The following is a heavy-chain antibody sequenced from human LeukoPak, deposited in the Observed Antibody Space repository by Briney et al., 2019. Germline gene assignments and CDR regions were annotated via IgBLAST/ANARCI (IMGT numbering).Heavy chain of an antibody. CDR3: AREGHSYGHKLNPPFDY. J-gene: IGHJ4*02. V-gene: IGHV3-11*01. CDR1: GFTFSDYY. Sequence: GGSLRLSCAASGFTFSDYYMSWIRQAPGKGLEWVSYISSSGSTIYYADSVKGRFTISRDNAKNSLYLQMNSLRAEDTAAYYCAREGHSYGHKLNPPFDYWGQGTLVTVSS. CDR2: ISSSGSTI. D-gene: IGHD5-18*01.